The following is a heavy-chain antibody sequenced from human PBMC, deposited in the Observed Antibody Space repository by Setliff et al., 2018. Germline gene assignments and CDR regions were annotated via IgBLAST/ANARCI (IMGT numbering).Heavy chain of an antibody. Sequence: GASVTVSCKAFGYTFAKYGTSWVRQAPGQGLEWMGWISGYNGYTVYAQKLQGRVTLTTDTSTGTAYMEVRSLRSDDTAQYYCARDPFRNYDTAPVWFDPWGQGTLVTVSS. CDR3: ARDPFRNYDTAPVWFDP. CDR2: ISGYNGYT. D-gene: IGHD3-22*01. CDR1: GYTFAKYG. J-gene: IGHJ5*02. V-gene: IGHV1-18*01.